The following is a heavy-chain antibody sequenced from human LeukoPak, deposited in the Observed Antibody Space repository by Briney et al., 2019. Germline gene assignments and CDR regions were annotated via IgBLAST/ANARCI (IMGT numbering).Heavy chain of an antibody. Sequence: PGGSLRLSCAASGFTFNNAWMSWVRQAPGKGLEWVGRINYKSKGGTADYAAPVKGRFTISRDDSKDTLYLQMNSLRAEDTAVYYCARDQTLLDMIVVVTNNAFDIWGQGTMVTVSS. D-gene: IGHD3-22*01. CDR3: ARDQTLLDMIVVVTNNAFDI. CDR2: INYKSKGGTA. V-gene: IGHV3-15*01. CDR1: GFTFNNAW. J-gene: IGHJ3*02.